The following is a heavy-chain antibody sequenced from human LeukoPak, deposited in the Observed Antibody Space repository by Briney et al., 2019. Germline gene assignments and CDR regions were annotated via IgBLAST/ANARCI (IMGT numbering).Heavy chain of an antibody. Sequence: SETLSLTCTVSGGSISSGGYYWSWIRQHPGKGLEWIGYIYYSGSTFYNPSLKSRITISLDTSKNQFSLKLRSVTAADTAVYYCARDRGYSYGEMDVWGKGTTVTVSS. J-gene: IGHJ6*04. V-gene: IGHV4-31*03. D-gene: IGHD5-18*01. CDR1: GGSISSGGYY. CDR2: IYYSGST. CDR3: ARDRGYSYGEMDV.